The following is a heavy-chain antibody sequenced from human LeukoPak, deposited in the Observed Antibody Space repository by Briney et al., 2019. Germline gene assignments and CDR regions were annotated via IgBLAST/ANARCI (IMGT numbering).Heavy chain of an antibody. V-gene: IGHV4-34*01. CDR1: GGSFSGYY. D-gene: IGHD4-17*01. CDR3: ARGRPPHDYGTLFDY. Sequence: SETLSLTCGVYGGSFSGYYWSWIRQPPGKGLEWIGEINHRGSTDYNPSLKSRVTMSVDTSKKQFSLKLSSVTAADTAVYYCARGRPPHDYGTLFDYWGQGTLVTVSS. CDR2: INHRGST. J-gene: IGHJ4*02.